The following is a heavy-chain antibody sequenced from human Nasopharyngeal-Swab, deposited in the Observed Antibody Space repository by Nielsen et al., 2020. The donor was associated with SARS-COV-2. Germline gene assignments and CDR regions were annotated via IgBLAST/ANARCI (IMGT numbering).Heavy chain of an antibody. J-gene: IGHJ6*03. Sequence: ETLSLTCAGSGFTFGSFGMTWVRQAPGEGLEWVSYISPSSGYIYYAESLKGRFTISRDNGKNSVYLQMNSLRADDTAVYFCARQDRFYYYLDVWGKGTTVTVSS. CDR2: ISPSSGYI. V-gene: IGHV3-21*01. CDR1: GFTFGSFG. CDR3: ARQDRFYYYLDV. D-gene: IGHD3-3*01.